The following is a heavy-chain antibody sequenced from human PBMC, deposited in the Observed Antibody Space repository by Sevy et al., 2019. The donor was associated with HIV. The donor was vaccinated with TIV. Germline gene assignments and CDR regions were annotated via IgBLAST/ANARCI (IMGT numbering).Heavy chain of an antibody. D-gene: IGHD2-15*01. CDR1: GYTFTGYY. J-gene: IGHJ5*02. Sequence: ASVRVSCKASGYTFTGYYMHWVRQAPGQGLEWMGWINGNSGDTKYAHQFQGRVTMTRDTSISTAYMELTRLTSDDTAVYYCVRKYSLASLSENWFDPWGHGTLVTVSS. CDR3: VRKYSLASLSENWFDP. V-gene: IGHV1-2*07. CDR2: INGNSGDT.